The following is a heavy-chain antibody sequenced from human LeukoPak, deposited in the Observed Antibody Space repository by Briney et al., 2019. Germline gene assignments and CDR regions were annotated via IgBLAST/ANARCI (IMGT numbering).Heavy chain of an antibody. D-gene: IGHD2-2*02. CDR3: ARAGGLYYFDY. V-gene: IGHV1-69*01. CDR1: GGTFSSYA. J-gene: IGHJ4*02. CDR2: IIPIFGTA. Sequence: GSSVKVSCKASGGTFSSYAISWVRQAPGQGLEWMGGIIPIFGTASYAQKFQGRVTITADESTSTAYMELSSPRSEDTAVYYCARAGGLYYFDYWGQGTLVTVSS.